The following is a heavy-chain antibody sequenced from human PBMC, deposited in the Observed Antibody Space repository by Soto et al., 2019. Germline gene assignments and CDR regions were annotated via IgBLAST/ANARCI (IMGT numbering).Heavy chain of an antibody. CDR3: AKWPAIVVVPAAPTRWFDP. CDR2: ISGSGGST. V-gene: IGHV3-23*01. J-gene: IGHJ5*02. D-gene: IGHD2-2*01. Sequence: EVQLLESGGGLVQPGGSLRLSCAASGFTFSSYAMSWVRQPPGKGLEWVSAISGSGGSTYYADSVKGRFTISRDNSKNTRYLQMNSLRAEDTAVYYCAKWPAIVVVPAAPTRWFDPWGQGTLVTVSS. CDR1: GFTFSSYA.